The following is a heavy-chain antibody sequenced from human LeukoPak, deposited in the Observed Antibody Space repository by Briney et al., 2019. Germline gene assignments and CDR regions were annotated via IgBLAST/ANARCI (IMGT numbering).Heavy chain of an antibody. V-gene: IGHV3-7*01. Sequence: PGGSLRLSCAASGFTFSSYWMSWVRQAPGKGLEWVANIKQDGSEKYYVDSVKGRFTISRGNAKNSLYLQMNSLRAEDTAVYYCASYCSVTICPFDNWGQGTLVTVSA. CDR2: IKQDGSEK. D-gene: IGHD2-2*01. J-gene: IGHJ4*02. CDR3: ASYCSVTICPFDN. CDR1: GFTFSSYW.